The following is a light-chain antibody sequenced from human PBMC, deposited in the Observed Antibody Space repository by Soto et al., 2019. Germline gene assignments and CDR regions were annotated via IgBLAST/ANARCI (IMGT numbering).Light chain of an antibody. J-gene: IGLJ3*02. CDR1: RSNIGSSI. CDR2: MNN. V-gene: IGLV1-47*01. Sequence: QSVLTQPPSLSGTPGQTVTISCFGSRSNIGSSIVHWYQQLPGAAPKHLIYMNNQRPSGIPDRFSGYKSGTSASLVISGLRSEDEADYYCVAWDDNLSARVFGGGTKVTVL. CDR3: VAWDDNLSARV.